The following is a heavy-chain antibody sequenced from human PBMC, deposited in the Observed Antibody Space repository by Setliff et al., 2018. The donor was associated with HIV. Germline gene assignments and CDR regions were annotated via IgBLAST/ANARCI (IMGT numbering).Heavy chain of an antibody. CDR3: ARTKADGYNGVFDS. J-gene: IGHJ4*02. CDR2: IYSRGRT. V-gene: IGHV4-39*07. CDR1: GGSISSNNYY. D-gene: IGHD5-12*01. Sequence: SETLSLTCTVSGGSISSNNYYWVWIRQPPGKGLEWIGSIYSRGRTYYNPSLKSRVTISLDMSKNQFSLKLTSVTAADTAVYYSARTKADGYNGVFDSWGQGTLVTVSS.